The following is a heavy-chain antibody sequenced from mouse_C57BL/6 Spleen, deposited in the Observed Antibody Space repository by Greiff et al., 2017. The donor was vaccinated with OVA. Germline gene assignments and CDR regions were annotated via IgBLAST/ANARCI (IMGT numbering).Heavy chain of an antibody. Sequence: VQLKQPGTELVKPGASVKLSCKASGYTFTSYWMHWVKQRPGQGLEWIGNINPSNGGTNYNEKFKSKATLTVDKSSSTAYMQLSSLTSEDSAVYYCASPIYDGYYSYAMDYWGQGTSVTVSS. D-gene: IGHD2-3*01. CDR2: INPSNGGT. J-gene: IGHJ4*01. V-gene: IGHV1-53*01. CDR3: ASPIYDGYYSYAMDY. CDR1: GYTFTSYW.